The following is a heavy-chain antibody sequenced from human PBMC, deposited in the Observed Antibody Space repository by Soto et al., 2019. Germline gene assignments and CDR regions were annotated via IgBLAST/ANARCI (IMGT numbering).Heavy chain of an antibody. CDR1: GGSFSGYY. CDR2: INHSGST. Sequence: PSETLSLTCAVYGGSFSGYYWSWIRQPPGKGLEWIGEINHSGSTNYNPSLKSRVTISVDTSKNQFSLKLRSVTAADTAVYYCASGTAVAGTREFDYWGQGTPVTVSS. CDR3: ASGTAVAGTREFDY. D-gene: IGHD6-19*01. J-gene: IGHJ4*02. V-gene: IGHV4-34*01.